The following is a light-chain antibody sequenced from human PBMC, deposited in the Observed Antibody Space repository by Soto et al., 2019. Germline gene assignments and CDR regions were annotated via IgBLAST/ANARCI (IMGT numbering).Light chain of an antibody. Sequence: QSALTQPASVSGSPGQSITISCTGTSSDVGGFNSVSWYQLRPGTAPKLILYDVVDRPSGVSYRFSGSKSGNKASLTISGLQAADEADYFCSLYTSTMTNVFGSGTKLTVL. CDR3: SLYTSTMTNV. CDR1: SSDVGGFNS. CDR2: DVV. V-gene: IGLV2-14*03. J-gene: IGLJ1*01.